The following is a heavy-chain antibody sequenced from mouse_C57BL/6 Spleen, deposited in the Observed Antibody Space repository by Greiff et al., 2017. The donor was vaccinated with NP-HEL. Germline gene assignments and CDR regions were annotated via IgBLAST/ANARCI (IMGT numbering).Heavy chain of an antibody. CDR2: IYPGDGDT. Sequence: QVQLQQSGAELVKPGASVKISCKASGYAFSSYWMNWVKQRPGKGLEWIGQIYPGDGDTNYNGKFKGKATLTADKSSSTAYMQLSSLTSEDSAVYFCAKKSNYPYYFDYWGQGTTLTVSS. D-gene: IGHD2-5*01. V-gene: IGHV1-80*01. CDR1: GYAFSSYW. CDR3: AKKSNYPYYFDY. J-gene: IGHJ2*01.